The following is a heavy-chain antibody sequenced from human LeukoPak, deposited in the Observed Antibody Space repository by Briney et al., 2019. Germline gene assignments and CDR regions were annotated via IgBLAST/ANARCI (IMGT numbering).Heavy chain of an antibody. CDR2: IIPIFGTA. J-gene: IGHJ4*02. CDR3: AGGRPRGYCSGGSCYHNFDY. V-gene: IGHV1-69*06. CDR1: GATFISYA. Sequence: ASVKVSCKASGATFISYAMSWVRQAPGRGLEWMGGIIPIFGTANYAQKFQGRVTITADKSTSTAYMEVSSLRSEDTAVYYCAGGRPRGYCSGGSCYHNFDYWGQGTLVTVSS. D-gene: IGHD2-15*01.